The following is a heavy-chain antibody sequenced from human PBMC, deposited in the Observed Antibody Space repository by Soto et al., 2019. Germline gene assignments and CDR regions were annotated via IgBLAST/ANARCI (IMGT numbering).Heavy chain of an antibody. CDR1: GFTFSSYC. J-gene: IGHJ5*02. CDR2: ISYDGSNK. CDR3: GKDPRYCSSTSRSNWFDP. D-gene: IGHD2-2*01. Sequence: GVSLRLSSAASGFTFSSYCMHWVRQAPGKGLEWVAVISYDGSNKYYADSVEGRFTVARDKSKSTLYLQMNSLRAEDTAVYYCGKDPRYCSSTSRSNWFDPWGQGSLVTVSS. V-gene: IGHV3-30*18.